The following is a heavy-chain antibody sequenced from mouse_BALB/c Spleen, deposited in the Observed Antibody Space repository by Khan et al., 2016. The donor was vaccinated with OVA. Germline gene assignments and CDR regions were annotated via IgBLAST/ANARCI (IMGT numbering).Heavy chain of an antibody. V-gene: IGHV5-9-3*01. Sequence: EVELVESGGGLVKPGGSLKLSCAASGFTFSSYAVSWVRQTPEKRLEWVATINSDGAYTYYPDSVKGRFTISREHDMNTLYLQMRSLRSEDTAMYYCARHNFGPFAYWGQGTLVTVSA. CDR2: INSDGAYT. CDR1: GFTFSSYA. CDR3: ARHNFGPFAY. J-gene: IGHJ3*01. D-gene: IGHD1-3*01.